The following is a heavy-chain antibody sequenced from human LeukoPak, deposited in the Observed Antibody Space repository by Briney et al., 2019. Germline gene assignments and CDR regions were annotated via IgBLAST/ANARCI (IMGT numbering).Heavy chain of an antibody. J-gene: IGHJ5*02. D-gene: IGHD2-2*03. Sequence: ASVKVSCKASGYNFFNSGITWVRQAPGQGPEWIGWVSTYTGNTNYVEKLQGRVTMTADISTDTAYMELRCLISDDTAVYFCGRDEDIPTYPNWIDTWGQGTLVTVSS. CDR2: VSTYTGNT. CDR1: GYNFFNSG. CDR3: GRDEDIPTYPNWIDT. V-gene: IGHV1-18*01.